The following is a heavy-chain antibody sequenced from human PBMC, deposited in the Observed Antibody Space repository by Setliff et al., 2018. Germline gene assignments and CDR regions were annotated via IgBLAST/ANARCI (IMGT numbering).Heavy chain of an antibody. CDR1: GGSIRSYY. D-gene: IGHD2-2*01. CDR3: ARTSTGRYFDL. V-gene: IGHV4-59*04. CDR2: VYYSGST. Sequence: SETQSLTCTVSGGSIRSYYWNWIRQPPGKGLEWIANVYYSGSTYYNPSLESRVTMSVDTSKSQFSLNLYSVTAADTAVYYCARTSTGRYFDLWGRGTLVTVSS. J-gene: IGHJ2*01.